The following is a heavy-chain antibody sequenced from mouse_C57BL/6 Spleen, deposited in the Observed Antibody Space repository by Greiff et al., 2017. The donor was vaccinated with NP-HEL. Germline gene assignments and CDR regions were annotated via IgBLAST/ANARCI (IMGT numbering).Heavy chain of an antibody. CDR3: ASRHYGSSGGFAY. D-gene: IGHD1-1*01. J-gene: IGHJ3*01. V-gene: IGHV1-69*01. CDR2: IDPSDSYT. Sequence: QVQLQQPGAELVMPGASVKLSCKASGYTFTSYWMHWVKQRPGQGLEWIGEIDPSDSYTNYNQKFKGKSTLTVDKSSSTAYMQLSSLTSEDSAVYYWASRHYGSSGGFAYWGQGTLVTVSA. CDR1: GYTFTSYW.